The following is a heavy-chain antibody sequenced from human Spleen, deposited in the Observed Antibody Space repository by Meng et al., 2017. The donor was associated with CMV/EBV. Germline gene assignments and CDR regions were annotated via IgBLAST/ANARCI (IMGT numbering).Heavy chain of an antibody. J-gene: IGHJ4*02. CDR2: INPNSGGT. CDR1: GYTFTGYY. Sequence: SCKASGYTFTGYYMHWVRQAPGQGLEWMGRINPNSGGTNYAQKFQGRVTMTRDTSISTAYMELRSLRSDDTAVYYCARIRYGSNSFNYWGQGTLVTVSS. V-gene: IGHV1-2*06. D-gene: IGHD3-10*01. CDR3: ARIRYGSNSFNY.